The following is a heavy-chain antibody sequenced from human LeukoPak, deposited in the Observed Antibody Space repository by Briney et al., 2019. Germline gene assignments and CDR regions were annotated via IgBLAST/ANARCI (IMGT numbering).Heavy chain of an antibody. D-gene: IGHD2-2*01. J-gene: IGHJ6*02. CDR3: ARGGYDMDV. V-gene: IGHV3-66*01. CDR1: GLTVSSNY. Sequence: GGSLRLSCAASGLTVSSNYMSWVRQAPGKGLEWVSGIDTGGGTYYADSVKGRFTISRDNSKNTLYFQMNSLRAEDTALYYCARGGYDMDVWGQGTTVTVSS. CDR2: IDTGGGT.